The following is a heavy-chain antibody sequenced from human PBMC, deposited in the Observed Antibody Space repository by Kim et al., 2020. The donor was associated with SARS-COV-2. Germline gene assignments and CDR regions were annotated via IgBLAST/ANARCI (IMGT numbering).Heavy chain of an antibody. CDR3: ARDGHFYEYYYDSSGWLDY. V-gene: IGHV3-21*01. CDR1: GFTFSSYS. Sequence: GGSLRLSCATSGFTFSSYSMNWVRQAPGKGLEWVSSISSSSSYIYYADSVKGRFTISRDNAKNSLYLQMNSLRAEDTAVYYCARDGHFYEYYYDSSGWLDYWGQGTLVTVSS. CDR2: ISSSSSYI. D-gene: IGHD3-22*01. J-gene: IGHJ4*02.